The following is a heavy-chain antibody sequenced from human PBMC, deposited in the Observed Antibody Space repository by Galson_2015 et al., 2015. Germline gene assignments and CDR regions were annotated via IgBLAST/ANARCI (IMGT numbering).Heavy chain of an antibody. V-gene: IGHV3-33*01. CDR2: IWYDGSNK. CDR3: ARVRDIHHYYYYMDV. J-gene: IGHJ6*03. CDR1: GFTFSSYG. Sequence: SLRLSCAASGFTFSSYGMHWVRQAPGKGLEWVAVIWYDGSNKYYADSVKGRFTISRDNSKNTLYLQMNSLRAEDTAVYYCARVRDIHHYYYYMDVWGKGTTVTVSS. D-gene: IGHD2-15*01.